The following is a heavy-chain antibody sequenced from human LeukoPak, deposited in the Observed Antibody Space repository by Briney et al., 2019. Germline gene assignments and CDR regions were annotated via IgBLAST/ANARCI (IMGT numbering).Heavy chain of an antibody. CDR3: ARGRRYCSSTSCYTAYYYYYMDV. D-gene: IGHD2-2*02. CDR1: GGSFRGYY. Sequence: SETLSLICAVYGGSFRGYYWRWIREPRGKGLEGIGEINHSGSTKYNPSLKRRITISVDTFKDQSSLKLSSVTAAETAVYYCARGRRYCSSTSCYTAYYYYYMDVWGKGTTVTVSS. J-gene: IGHJ6*03. V-gene: IGHV4-34*01. CDR2: INHSGST.